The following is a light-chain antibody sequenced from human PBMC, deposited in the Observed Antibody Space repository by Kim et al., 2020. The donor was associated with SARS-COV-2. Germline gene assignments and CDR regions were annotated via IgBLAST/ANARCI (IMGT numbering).Light chain of an antibody. CDR2: RTS. V-gene: IGKV3-20*01. CDR1: VSLSGDY. J-gene: IGKJ1*01. Sequence: EIVMPQSPDPLSFSPGERSTPSCPASVSLSGDYLAWYQQKPCHAPSLLIYRTSTRAAGIPDMFSGRGSGTDFTLTISRREPEDFAVYYCQQYSIAPRTCGQGTKVDIK. CDR3: QQYSIAPRT.